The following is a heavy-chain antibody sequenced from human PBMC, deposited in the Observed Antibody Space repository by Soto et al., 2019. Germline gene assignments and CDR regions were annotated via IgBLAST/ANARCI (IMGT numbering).Heavy chain of an antibody. CDR2: ISAYNGNT. V-gene: IGHV1-18*04. J-gene: IGHJ5*02. CDR1: GYTFTSYG. Sequence: ASVKVSGKASGYTFTSYGISWVRQAPGQGLEWMGWISAYNGNTNYAQKLQGRVTMTTDTSTSTAYMELRSLRSDDTAVYYCARVRYYYDSSGYPGVDPWGKGTLVTVSS. D-gene: IGHD3-22*01. CDR3: ARVRYYYDSSGYPGVDP.